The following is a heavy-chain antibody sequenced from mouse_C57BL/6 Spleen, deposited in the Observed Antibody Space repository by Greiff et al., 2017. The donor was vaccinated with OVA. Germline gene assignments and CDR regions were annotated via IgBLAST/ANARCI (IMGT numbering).Heavy chain of an antibody. D-gene: IGHD2-2*01. CDR3: ARGRAMVTNFDY. Sequence: VQRVESGPELVKPGASVKISCKASGYAFSSSWMNWVKQRPGKGLEWIGRIYPGDGDTNYNGKFKGKATLTADKSSSTAYMQLSSLTSEDSAVYFCARGRAMVTNFDYWGQGTTLTVSS. J-gene: IGHJ2*01. CDR1: GYAFSSSW. CDR2: IYPGDGDT. V-gene: IGHV1-82*01.